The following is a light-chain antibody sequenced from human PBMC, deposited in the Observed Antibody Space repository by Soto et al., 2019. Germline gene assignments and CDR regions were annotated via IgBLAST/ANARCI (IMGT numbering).Light chain of an antibody. V-gene: IGLV2-14*01. CDR1: SSDVGGYDY. CDR3: GSYASSLYV. Sequence: QSALTQPASVSGSPGQSITISCTGTSSDVGGYDYVSWYQQHPGKAPKLMIYEVANRPSGFSNRFSGSKSGNTASLTISGLQAEDEADYYCGSYASSLYVFGTGTKLTV. CDR2: EVA. J-gene: IGLJ1*01.